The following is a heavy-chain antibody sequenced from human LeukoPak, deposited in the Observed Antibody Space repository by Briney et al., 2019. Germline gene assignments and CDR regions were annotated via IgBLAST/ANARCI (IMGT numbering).Heavy chain of an antibody. J-gene: IGHJ4*02. CDR2: INPNTADT. D-gene: IGHD3-3*01. Sequence: ASVKVSCKASGYAFMGYYIHWVRQAPGQGLEWMGRINPNTADTKYAQKFEARVTMTRDSSVSTAYMELSSLRSDDTAVYFCARLRFVEWTTLKVPFDYWGQGTLVTVSS. V-gene: IGHV1-2*06. CDR3: ARLRFVEWTTLKVPFDY. CDR1: GYAFMGYY.